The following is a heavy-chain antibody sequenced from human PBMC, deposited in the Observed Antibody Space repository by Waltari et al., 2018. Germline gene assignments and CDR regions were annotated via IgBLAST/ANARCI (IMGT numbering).Heavy chain of an antibody. Sequence: EVRLVETGGGLIQPGGSLRLSCAISGLTVSSNYMSWVRQAPGKGLEWVSLIYSDGTTYYADSVKGRFTISRDNSKNTLYLQMNSLRAEDTAIYYCAGDYQQQQGTIFDYWGQGTLVTVSS. CDR3: AGDYQQQQGTIFDY. CDR2: IYSDGTT. D-gene: IGHD1-1*01. V-gene: IGHV3-53*02. J-gene: IGHJ4*02. CDR1: GLTVSSNY.